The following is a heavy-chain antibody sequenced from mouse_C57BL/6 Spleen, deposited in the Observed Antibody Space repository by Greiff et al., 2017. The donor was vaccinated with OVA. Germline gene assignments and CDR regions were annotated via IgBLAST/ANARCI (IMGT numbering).Heavy chain of an antibody. V-gene: IGHV1-15*01. J-gene: IGHJ2*01. Sequence: VQLQQSGAELVRPGASVTLSCKASGYTFTDYEMHWVKQTPVHGLEWIGAIDPETGGTAYNQKFKGKAILTADKSSSTAYMELRSLTSEDSAVYYCTRHTTVGATDYWDQGTTLTVSS. D-gene: IGHD1-1*01. CDR2: IDPETGGT. CDR1: GYTFTDYE. CDR3: TRHTTVGATDY.